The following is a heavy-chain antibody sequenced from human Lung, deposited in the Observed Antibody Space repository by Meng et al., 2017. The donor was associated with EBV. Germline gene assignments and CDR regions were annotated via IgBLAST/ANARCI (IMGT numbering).Heavy chain of an antibody. CDR2: IGPSGSAK. J-gene: IGHJ4*02. V-gene: IGHV3-11*01. Sequence: QVQLGGSGGGLVKPGGSLRPSCAASGFTFTNYHMTWVRQTPGKGLEWVSYIGPSGSAKFYADSVKGRFTISRDDAENSLYLQMNSLRVEDTAIYYCARAVGLDNWGQGTLVTVSS. CDR3: ARAVGLDN. CDR1: GFTFTNYH.